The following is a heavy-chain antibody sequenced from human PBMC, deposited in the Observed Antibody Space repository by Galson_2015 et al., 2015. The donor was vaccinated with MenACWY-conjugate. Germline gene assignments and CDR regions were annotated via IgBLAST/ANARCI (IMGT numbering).Heavy chain of an antibody. CDR1: GFTFSNYA. V-gene: IGHV3-23*01. J-gene: IGHJ4*02. Sequence: SLRLSCEASGFTFSNYAMTWVRQAPGKGLEWVSEISKSGDSTNYADPVKGRFTISRDNYRNTLFLQMNSLRAEDTAVYYCAKGSWEDSWVQGTLVTVSS. CDR2: ISKSGDST. D-gene: IGHD1-26*01. CDR3: AKGSWEDS.